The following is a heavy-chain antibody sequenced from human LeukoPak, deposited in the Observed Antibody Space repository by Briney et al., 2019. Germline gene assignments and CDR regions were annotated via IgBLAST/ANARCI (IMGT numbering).Heavy chain of an antibody. CDR2: MYYSGST. CDR1: GGSISSSGYY. J-gene: IGHJ4*02. V-gene: IGHV4-39*07. Sequence: SETLSLTCTVSGGSISSSGYYWGWLRQPPGTGLEWIGSMYYSGSTYYNPSLKSRVTISVDTSKNHFSLKLSSVTAADTAVYYCARDFRGGYDFWSGYYTPYYFDYWGQGTLVTVSS. D-gene: IGHD3-3*01. CDR3: ARDFRGGYDFWSGYYTPYYFDY.